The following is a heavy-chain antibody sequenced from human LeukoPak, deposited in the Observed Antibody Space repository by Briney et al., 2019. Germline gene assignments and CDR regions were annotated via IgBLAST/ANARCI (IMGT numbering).Heavy chain of an antibody. V-gene: IGHV4-31*03. CDR3: ASVYDSSGYYPF. Sequence: PSETLSPTCTVSGGSISSGGYYWSWIRQHPGKGLEWIGYIYYSGSTNYNPSLKSRVTISVDTSKNQFSLKLSSVTAADTAVYYCASVYDSSGYYPFWGQGTLVTVSS. CDR2: IYYSGST. D-gene: IGHD3-22*01. CDR1: GGSISSGGYY. J-gene: IGHJ4*02.